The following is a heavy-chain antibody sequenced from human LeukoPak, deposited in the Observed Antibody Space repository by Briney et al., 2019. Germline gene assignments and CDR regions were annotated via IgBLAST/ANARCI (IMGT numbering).Heavy chain of an antibody. D-gene: IGHD4-23*01. J-gene: IGHJ4*02. V-gene: IGHV3-9*01. CDR2: ISWNSGSI. Sequence: QPGGSLRLSCAASGFTFDDYAMHWVRQAPGKGLEWVSGISWNSGSIGYADSVKGRFTISRDNAKNSLYLQMNSLRAEDTALYYCARHYYGGNSPLDYWGQGTLVTVSS. CDR3: ARHYYGGNSPLDY. CDR1: GFTFDDYA.